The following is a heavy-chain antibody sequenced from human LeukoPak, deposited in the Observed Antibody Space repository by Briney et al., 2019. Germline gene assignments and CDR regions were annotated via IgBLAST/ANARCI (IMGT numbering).Heavy chain of an antibody. D-gene: IGHD4-23*01. V-gene: IGHV3-23*01. CDR3: AKSPAVDAAFDI. CDR1: GFTFNNYG. CDR2: ISGSGDST. J-gene: IGHJ3*02. Sequence: GGSLRLSCAASGFTFNNYGMSWVRQAPGKGLEWVSAISGSGDSTYYEDSVKGRFTIPRDNSKNTLYLQVNSLRAEDTAVYYCAKSPAVDAAFDIWGQGTMVTVSS.